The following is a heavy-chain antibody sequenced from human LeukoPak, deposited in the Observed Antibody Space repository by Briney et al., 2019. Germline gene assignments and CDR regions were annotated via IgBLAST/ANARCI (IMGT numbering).Heavy chain of an antibody. D-gene: IGHD3-22*01. CDR3: AKSGYYDSSGSQPLYYYYMDV. Sequence: PGGSLRLSCLASGLTFNSYGMSWVRQAPGRGLEWVSSISGSGGSTYYADSVKGQFTISRDNSKKTLYVQMDGLRAEDTAVYYCAKSGYYDSSGSQPLYYYYMDVWGKGTTVTVSS. V-gene: IGHV3-23*01. CDR1: GLTFNSYG. CDR2: ISGSGGST. J-gene: IGHJ6*03.